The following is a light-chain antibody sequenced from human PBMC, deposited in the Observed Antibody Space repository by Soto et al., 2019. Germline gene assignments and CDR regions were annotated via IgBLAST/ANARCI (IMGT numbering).Light chain of an antibody. CDR3: AAWDDGLSGPV. J-gene: IGLJ3*02. Sequence: QAVVTQPPSASGAPGQRVTISCSGSSSNIGINDVYWYQQVPGTAPKLLIYSNNQRPSGVPDRFSGSKSGTSASLAISGLRSEDEAHYYCAAWDDGLSGPVFGGGTKLTVL. CDR1: SSNIGIND. CDR2: SNN. V-gene: IGLV1-47*02.